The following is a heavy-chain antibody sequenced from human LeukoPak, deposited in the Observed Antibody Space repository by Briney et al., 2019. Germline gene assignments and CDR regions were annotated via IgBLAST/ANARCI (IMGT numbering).Heavy chain of an antibody. V-gene: IGHV4-4*02. J-gene: IGHJ4*02. CDR2: FYYTGST. D-gene: IGHD3-10*01. Sequence: PSETLSLTCGVSGGSITSTNWWSWVRQPPGKGLEWIGYFYYTGSTHYNPSLKSRVTISADTSRNQFSLKLSSVTAADTAVYYCARYSYDLGNFCQFDFWGQGTLVTVSS. CDR3: ARYSYDLGNFCQFDF. CDR1: GGSITSTNW.